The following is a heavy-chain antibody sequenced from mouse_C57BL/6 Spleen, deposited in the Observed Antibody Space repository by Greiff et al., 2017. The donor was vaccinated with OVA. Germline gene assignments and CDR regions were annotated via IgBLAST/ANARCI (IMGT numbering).Heavy chain of an antibody. CDR1: GYSFTDYH. CDR2: INPNYGTT. D-gene: IGHD2-5*01. Sequence: VQLKESGPELVKPGASVKISCKASGYSFTDYHMNWVKQSNGKSLEWIGVINPNYGTTSSTQQFKGKATLTVDPPSSTAYLQLNSLTSEDTAVYYWARTHSNYGLDYWGQGTTLTVSS. J-gene: IGHJ2*01. CDR3: ARTHSNYGLDY. V-gene: IGHV1-39*01.